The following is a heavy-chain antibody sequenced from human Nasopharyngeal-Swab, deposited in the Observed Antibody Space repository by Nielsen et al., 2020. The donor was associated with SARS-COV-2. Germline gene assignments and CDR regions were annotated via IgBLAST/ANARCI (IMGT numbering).Heavy chain of an antibody. CDR2: INHSGST. V-gene: IGHV4-34*01. D-gene: IGHD3-22*01. CDR1: CGSFSGYY. Sequence: SQTLSLTCAVYCGSFSGYYWSWIRQPPGKGLEWIGEINHSGSTNYNPSLKSRVTISVDTSKNQFSLKLSSVTAADTAVYYCARASEEYDSSGYYGYWGQGTLVTVSS. J-gene: IGHJ4*02. CDR3: ARASEEYDSSGYYGY.